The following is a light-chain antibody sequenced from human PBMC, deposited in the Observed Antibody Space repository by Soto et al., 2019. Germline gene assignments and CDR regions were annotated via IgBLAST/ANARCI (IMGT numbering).Light chain of an antibody. Sequence: EILMTQCPATLSGSPGERATLSWGASQSISSNLAWYQQKPGQAPRLLIDDASTRAAGIPARLNGGGSGTEFTITISSLKYEDFALYYCQQFHNWTLSFGGGTKVDIK. J-gene: IGKJ4*01. CDR1: QSISSN. CDR3: QQFHNWTLS. CDR2: DAS. V-gene: IGKV3-15*01.